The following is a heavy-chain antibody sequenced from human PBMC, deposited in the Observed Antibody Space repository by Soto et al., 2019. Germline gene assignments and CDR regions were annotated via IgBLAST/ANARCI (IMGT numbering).Heavy chain of an antibody. V-gene: IGHV3-73*01. CDR3: ARGQQAAIGDYYYHGLDV. D-gene: IGHD3-10*01. J-gene: IGHJ6*02. Sequence: PGGSLRLSCAASGFIFSGSPLHWVRKSPGQGLELVGRIRSRANNYATSSGASVRGRFTFFRDDSKNMAYLQMNTLKTEDTAIYYCARGQQAAIGDYYYHGLDVWGQGTSVTVSS. CDR1: GFIFSGSP. CDR2: IRSRANNYAT.